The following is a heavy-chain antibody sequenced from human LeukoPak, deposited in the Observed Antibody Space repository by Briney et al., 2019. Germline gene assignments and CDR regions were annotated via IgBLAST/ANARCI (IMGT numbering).Heavy chain of an antibody. V-gene: IGHV4-59*01. Sequence: SETLSLTCTVSGASISSYYWSWIRQPAGERLEWIGYIYYSGSTNYNPSLKSRVTISVDTSKNQFSLKLSSVTAADTAVYYCARGLAVTTVDYYYYMDVWGKGTTVTVSS. CDR2: IYYSGST. CDR3: ARGLAVTTVDYYYYMDV. CDR1: GASISSYY. D-gene: IGHD4-23*01. J-gene: IGHJ6*03.